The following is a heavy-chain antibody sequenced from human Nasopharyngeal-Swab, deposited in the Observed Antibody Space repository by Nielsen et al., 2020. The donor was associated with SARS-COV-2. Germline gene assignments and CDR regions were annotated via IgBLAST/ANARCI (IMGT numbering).Heavy chain of an antibody. CDR2: INSDGSST. J-gene: IGHJ4*02. CDR3: ATWSGYYDY. Sequence: GESLKISCAASGFTFSSYWMHWVRQAPGKGLVWVSRINSDGSSTSYADSVKGRSTISRDNAKNSLYLQMNSLRAEDTAVYYCATWSGYYDYWGQGTLVTASS. V-gene: IGHV3-74*01. D-gene: IGHD3-3*01. CDR1: GFTFSSYW.